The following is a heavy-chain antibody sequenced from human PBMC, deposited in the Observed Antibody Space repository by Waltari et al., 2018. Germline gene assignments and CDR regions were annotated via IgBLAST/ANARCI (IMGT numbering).Heavy chain of an antibody. CDR2: SSWNSGSI. J-gene: IGHJ3*02. CDR1: GFTFDDYA. Sequence: EVQLVESGGGLVQPGRSLRLSCAASGFTFDDYAMHWVRQAPGKGLEWVSGSSWNSGSIGYADSVKGRFTISRDNAKNSLYLQMNSLRAEDTALYYCAKGLDSSGYHDAFDIWGQGTMVTVSS. CDR3: AKGLDSSGYHDAFDI. V-gene: IGHV3-9*01. D-gene: IGHD3-22*01.